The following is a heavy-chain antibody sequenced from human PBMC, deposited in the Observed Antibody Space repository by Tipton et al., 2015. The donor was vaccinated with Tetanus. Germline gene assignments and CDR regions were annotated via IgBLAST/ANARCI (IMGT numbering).Heavy chain of an antibody. V-gene: IGHV3-33*03. CDR2: IWNDGSYK. CDR1: GFTFSTNA. CDR3: ATGRTLDY. Sequence: SLRLSCAASGFTFSTNAMHWVRQAPGKGLEWVAAIWNDGSYKYYADSVKGRFTVSRDNAKNSLSLQMKSLGDEDTAVYYCATGRTLDYWGQGTRVTVST. D-gene: IGHD1-26*01. J-gene: IGHJ4*02.